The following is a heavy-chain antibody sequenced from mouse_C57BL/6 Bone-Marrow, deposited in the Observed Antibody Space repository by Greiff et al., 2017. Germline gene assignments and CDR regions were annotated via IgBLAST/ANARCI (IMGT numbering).Heavy chain of an antibody. J-gene: IGHJ1*03. D-gene: IGHD1-1*02. CDR2: IDPSDSYT. CDR3: ARHERWWDV. CDR1: GYTFTSYW. Sequence: QVQLQQPGAELVMPGASVKLSCKASGYTFTSYWMHWVKQRPGHGLEWIGEIDPSDSYTNYNQKFKGKSTLTVDKSSSTAYMQLRSLTSEDSAVYYCARHERWWDVWGTGTTVTVSS. V-gene: IGHV1-69*01.